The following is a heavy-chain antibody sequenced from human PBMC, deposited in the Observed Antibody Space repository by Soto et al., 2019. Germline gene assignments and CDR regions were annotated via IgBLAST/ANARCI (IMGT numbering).Heavy chain of an antibody. D-gene: IGHD1-1*01. CDR2: INPNSGDT. J-gene: IGHJ6*02. V-gene: IGHV1-2*02. CDR1: GYTFPVSY. CDR3: ARESAGKTLYGMDV. Sequence: QVQLVQSGAEVKKPGASVKVSCEISGYTFPVSYTHWLRQAPGQGLEWMGWINPNSGDTNYAHKLEGRVPMTRDSSAGTAYMELSGLRSDDTAVYFCARESAGKTLYGMDVWGQGTTVTVSS.